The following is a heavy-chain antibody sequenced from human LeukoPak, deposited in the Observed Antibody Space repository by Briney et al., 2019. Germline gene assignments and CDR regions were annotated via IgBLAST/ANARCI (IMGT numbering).Heavy chain of an antibody. V-gene: IGHV1-69*05. Sequence: SVKVSCKASGGTFSSYAISWVRQAPGQGLEWMGGIIPIFGTGNYAQKFQGRVTITTDESTSTAYMELSSLRSEDTAVYYCARGYVDYGDNWLDPWGQGTLVTVSS. CDR2: IIPIFGTG. D-gene: IGHD4-17*01. J-gene: IGHJ5*02. CDR1: GGTFSSYA. CDR3: ARGYVDYGDNWLDP.